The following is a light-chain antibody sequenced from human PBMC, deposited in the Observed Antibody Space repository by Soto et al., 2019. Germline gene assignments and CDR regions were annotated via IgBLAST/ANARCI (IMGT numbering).Light chain of an antibody. CDR1: SSEGGYDY. Sequence: QSALTQPASVSGSPGQSITISCTGSSSEGGYDYVSWYQQHPGKAPKLMIYDVTDRPSGVSNRFSGSKSGNTASLTISGLQAEDEADYYCSSSTRSGSLVVFGGGTKLTVL. CDR3: SSSTRSGSLVV. CDR2: DVT. J-gene: IGLJ3*02. V-gene: IGLV2-14*01.